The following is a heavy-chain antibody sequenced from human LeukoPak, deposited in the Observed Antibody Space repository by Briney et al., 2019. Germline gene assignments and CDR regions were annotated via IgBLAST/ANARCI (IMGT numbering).Heavy chain of an antibody. CDR1: GDSVSSNSAA. J-gene: IGHJ3*02. D-gene: IGHD2-15*01. CDR3: ARAFRGYCSGGSCYYAFDI. V-gene: IGHV6-1*01. CDR2: TYYRSKWYN. Sequence: SQTLSLTCAISGDSVSSNSAAWNWIRQSPSRGLKWLGRTYYRSKWYNDYAVSVKSRITINPDTSKNQFSLQLNSVTPEDTAVYYCARAFRGYCSGGSCYYAFDIWGQGTMVTVSS.